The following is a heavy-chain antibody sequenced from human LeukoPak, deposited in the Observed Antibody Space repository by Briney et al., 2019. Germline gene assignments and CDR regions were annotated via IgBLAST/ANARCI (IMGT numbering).Heavy chain of an antibody. V-gene: IGHV4-34*01. Sequence: PSETLSLTCAVYGGSFSGYYWSWIRQPPGKGLEWIGEINHSGSTNYNPSLKSRVTISVDTSKNQFSLKLSSVTAADTAVYYCARAVASRRVSYYFDYWGQGTLVTVSS. CDR3: ARAVASRRVSYYFDY. D-gene: IGHD6-19*01. CDR1: GGSFSGYY. CDR2: INHSGST. J-gene: IGHJ4*02.